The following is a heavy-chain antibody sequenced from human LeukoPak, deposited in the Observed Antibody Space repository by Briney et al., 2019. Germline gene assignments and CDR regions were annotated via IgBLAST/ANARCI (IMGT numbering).Heavy chain of an antibody. CDR2: ISSSSSYI. V-gene: IGHV3-21*01. CDR3: ARDLYYYDSSGYSNY. Sequence: GESLRLSCAASGFTFSSYSMNWVRQAPGKGLEWVSSISSSSSYIYYADSVKGRFTISRDNAKNSLYLQMNSLRAEDTAVYYCARDLYYYDSSGYSNYWGQGTLVTVSS. J-gene: IGHJ4*02. CDR1: GFTFSSYS. D-gene: IGHD3-22*01.